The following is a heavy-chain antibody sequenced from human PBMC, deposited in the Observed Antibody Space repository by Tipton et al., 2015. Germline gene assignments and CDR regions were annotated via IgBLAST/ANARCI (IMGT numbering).Heavy chain of an antibody. CDR1: NDSISSYY. V-gene: IGHV4-59*01. CDR2: IHYSGTT. J-gene: IGHJ2*01. CDR3: AKISGARYFDL. D-gene: IGHD6-25*01. Sequence: TLSLTCTVSNDSISSYYWSWIRQSPGKGLEWIAYIHYSGTTNYTPSLKSRVTISVDTSKNQFSLSLSSVTAADTAVYYCAKISGARYFDLWGRGTLVTVSS.